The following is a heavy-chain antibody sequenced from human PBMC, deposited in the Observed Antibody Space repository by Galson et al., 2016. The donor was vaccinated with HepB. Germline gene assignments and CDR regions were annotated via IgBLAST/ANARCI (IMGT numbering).Heavy chain of an antibody. CDR2: IHSDGSST. Sequence: SLRLSCAASGFTFSSYWMHWVRQAPGKGLVWVSRIHSDGSSTTYAGSVKGRFTISRDNAKNTLYLQMNGLKAEDTAVYYCARGPPYGEFDYWGQGTLVTVSS. V-gene: IGHV3-74*01. CDR3: ARGPPYGEFDY. D-gene: IGHD3-10*01. J-gene: IGHJ4*02. CDR1: GFTFSSYW.